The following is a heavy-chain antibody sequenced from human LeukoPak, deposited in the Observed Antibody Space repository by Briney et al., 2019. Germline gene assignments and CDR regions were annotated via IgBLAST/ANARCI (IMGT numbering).Heavy chain of an antibody. D-gene: IGHD5-24*01. J-gene: IGHJ4*02. CDR2: LSSSGRTI. CDR3: ARVSGQTATIEVDY. Sequence: GGSLRLSCAASGFTFSDYYMSWIRQAPGKGLEWVSYLSSSGRTIYYADSVKGRFTISRDNAKNSLNLQMNSLRAEDTAVYYCARVSGQTATIEVDYWGQGTLVTVSS. CDR1: GFTFSDYY. V-gene: IGHV3-11*01.